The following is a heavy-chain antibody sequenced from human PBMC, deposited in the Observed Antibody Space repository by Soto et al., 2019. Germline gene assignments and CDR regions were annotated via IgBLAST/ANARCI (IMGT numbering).Heavy chain of an antibody. CDR3: VRTSLVVAAATREDY. CDR1: GFTFSSYW. D-gene: IGHD2-15*01. J-gene: IGHJ4*02. CDR2: LNSDGSST. Sequence: VQLVESGGGLVQPGESLRLSCAASGFTFSSYWMHWVRQAPGKGLVWVSRLNSDGSSTSYAGCVKGRFTISRANAKNTLYLQMKSLSAEDTAVYYCVRTSLVVAAATREDYWGQGNLVTVSS. V-gene: IGHV3-74*01.